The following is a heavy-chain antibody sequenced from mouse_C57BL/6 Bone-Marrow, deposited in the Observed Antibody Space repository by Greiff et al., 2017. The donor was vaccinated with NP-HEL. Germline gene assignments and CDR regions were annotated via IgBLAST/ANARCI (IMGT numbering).Heavy chain of an antibody. CDR1: GYTFTSYW. D-gene: IGHD1-1*01. J-gene: IGHJ2*01. Sequence: QVQLQQPGAELVKPGASVKLSCKASGYTFTSYWMHWVKQRPGRGLEWIGRIDPNSGGTKYNEKFKSKATLTVDKPSSPAYMQLSSLTSEDSAVYYCAREGFITTVVSYFDYWGQGTTLTVSS. V-gene: IGHV1-72*01. CDR3: AREGFITTVVSYFDY. CDR2: IDPNSGGT.